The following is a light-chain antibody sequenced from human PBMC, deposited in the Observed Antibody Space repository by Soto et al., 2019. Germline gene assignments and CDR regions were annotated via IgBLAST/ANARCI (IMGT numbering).Light chain of an antibody. CDR2: GNS. Sequence: QSVLAQPPSVSGAPGQRVTISCTGSSXNIGAGYDVHWYQQLPGTAPKLLIYGNSNRPSGVPDRFSGSKSGTSASLAITGLQAEDEASYYCQSYDISLSGYVFGTGTKVTVL. V-gene: IGLV1-40*01. CDR3: QSYDISLSGYV. CDR1: SXNIGAGYD. J-gene: IGLJ1*01.